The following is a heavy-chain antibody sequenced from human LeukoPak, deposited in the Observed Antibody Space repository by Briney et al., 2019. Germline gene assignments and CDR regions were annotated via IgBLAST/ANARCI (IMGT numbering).Heavy chain of an antibody. D-gene: IGHD3-10*01. Sequence: PSETLSLTCAVSGGSISSSNWWSWVRQPPGKGLEWIGEIYHSGSTNYNPSLKSRVTISVDKSKNQFSLKLSSVTAADTAVYYCARCLYGSGSYTSYYFDYWGQGTLVTVSS. CDR3: ARCLYGSGSYTSYYFDY. CDR2: IYHSGST. V-gene: IGHV4-4*02. J-gene: IGHJ4*02. CDR1: GGSISSSNW.